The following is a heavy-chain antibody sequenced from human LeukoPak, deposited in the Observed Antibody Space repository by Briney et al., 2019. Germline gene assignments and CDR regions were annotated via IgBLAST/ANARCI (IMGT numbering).Heavy chain of an antibody. J-gene: IGHJ4*02. CDR3: ARVPFNYYDGSGSYFDY. CDR2: IYYSGST. V-gene: IGHV4-30-4*01. D-gene: IGHD3-22*01. CDR1: GGSISSGDYY. Sequence: PSETLSLTCTVSGGSISSGDYYWSWIRQPPGKGLEWIGYIYYSGSTYYNPSLKSRVTISVDTSKNQFSLKLSSVTAADTAVYYCARVPFNYYDGSGSYFDYWGQGTLVTVSS.